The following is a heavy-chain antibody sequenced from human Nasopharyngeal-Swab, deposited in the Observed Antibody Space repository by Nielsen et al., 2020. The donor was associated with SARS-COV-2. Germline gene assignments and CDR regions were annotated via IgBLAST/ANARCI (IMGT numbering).Heavy chain of an antibody. V-gene: IGHV1-18*01. CDR1: GYTFTTYG. CDR3: ATVGGYCSGGSCRYYYYYYGMDV. Sequence: ASVKVSCKASGYTFTTYGISWVRQAPGQGLEWMGWISAYNGNTNYAQKLQGRVTMTTDTSTSTAYMELSSLRSEDTAVYYCATVGGYCSGGSCRYYYYYYGMDVWGQGTTVTVSS. CDR2: ISAYNGNT. J-gene: IGHJ6*02. D-gene: IGHD2-15*01.